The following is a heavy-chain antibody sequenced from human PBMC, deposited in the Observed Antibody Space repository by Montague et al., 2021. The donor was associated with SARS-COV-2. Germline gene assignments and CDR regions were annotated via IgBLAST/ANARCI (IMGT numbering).Heavy chain of an antibody. CDR1: GGSISSSSYY. V-gene: IGHV4-39*07. CDR3: ARALIMITFGGVIAHWFDP. CDR2: IYYSGST. Sequence: SETLSLTCTVSGGSISSSSYYWGRIRRPPGKGLEWIGSIYYSGSTYYNPSLKSRVTISVDTSKNQFSLKLSSVTAADTAVYYCARALIMITFGGVIAHWFDPWGQGTLVTVSS. D-gene: IGHD3-16*02. J-gene: IGHJ5*02.